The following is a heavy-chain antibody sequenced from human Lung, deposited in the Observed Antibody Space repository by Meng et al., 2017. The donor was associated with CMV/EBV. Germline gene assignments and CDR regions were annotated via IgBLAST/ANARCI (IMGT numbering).Heavy chain of an antibody. CDR2: INSDGDT. D-gene: IGHD3/OR15-3a*01. J-gene: IGHJ6*02. CDR1: GFTFSSYE. Sequence: ESXKISXAASGFTFSSYEMHWVRQGTGKGLEWVSNINSDGDTFYTGSVKGRFTIYREHAKNSLYLQMNSLRAGDTAVYYCVRGKAWFLDFYGMDVWGQGTTVTVPS. CDR3: VRGKAWFLDFYGMDV. V-gene: IGHV3-13*01.